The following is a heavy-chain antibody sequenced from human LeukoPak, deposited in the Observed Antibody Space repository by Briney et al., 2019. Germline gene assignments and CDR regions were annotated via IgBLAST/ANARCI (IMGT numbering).Heavy chain of an antibody. CDR1: GGSISSYY. V-gene: IGHV4-59*01. Sequence: SETLSLTCTVSGGSISSYYWSWIRQPPGKGLEWIGYIYYSGSTNYNPSLKSRVTISVDTSKNQFSLKLSSVTAADTAVYYCARGNGDYEDYYFDYWGQGTLVTVSS. CDR3: ARGNGDYEDYYFDY. CDR2: IYYSGST. D-gene: IGHD4-17*01. J-gene: IGHJ4*02.